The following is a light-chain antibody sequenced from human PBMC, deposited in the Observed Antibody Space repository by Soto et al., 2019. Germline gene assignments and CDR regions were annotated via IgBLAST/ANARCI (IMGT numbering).Light chain of an antibody. CDR2: DVS. Sequence: QCVLTQPASVSGSPGQSITISCTGTSSDVGGYNYVSWYQQHPARAPKLMIYDVSDRPSGVSNRFSGSKSGNTASLTISGLQAEDEADYYCSSYTSSSTLMVFGGGTQLTVL. J-gene: IGLJ2*01. CDR3: SSYTSSSTLMV. CDR1: SSDVGGYNY. V-gene: IGLV2-14*01.